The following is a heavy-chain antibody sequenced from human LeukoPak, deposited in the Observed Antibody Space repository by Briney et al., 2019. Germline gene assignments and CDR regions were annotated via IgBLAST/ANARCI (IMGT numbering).Heavy chain of an antibody. Sequence: ASVKVSCKASGYTFTGYYMHWVRQAPGQGLEWMGWINPNSGGTNYAQKFQGRVTMTRDTSISTAYMELSRVRSDDTAVYYCARGSITIFGVVPTPFEPWGQGTLVTVSS. CDR3: ARGSITIFGVVPTPFEP. J-gene: IGHJ5*02. CDR1: GYTFTGYY. CDR2: INPNSGGT. D-gene: IGHD3-3*01. V-gene: IGHV1-2*02.